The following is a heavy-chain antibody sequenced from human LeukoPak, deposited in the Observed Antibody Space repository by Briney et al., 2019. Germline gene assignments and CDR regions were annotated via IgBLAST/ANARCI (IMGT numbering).Heavy chain of an antibody. D-gene: IGHD4-23*01. J-gene: IGHJ4*02. CDR1: GFSLSSGVVG. V-gene: IGHV2-5*01. CDR3: TLTVDYGGNPKDY. Sequence: ESAPTLVNPTQTLTLTCTFSGFSLSSGVVGVGWIRQPPAKALKWLALIDWNDDKRYSPSLKNRFTITKHTAENQVVRTLTNMEPVDTATYYCTLTVDYGGNPKDYWGEGTLVTVSS. CDR2: IDWNDDK.